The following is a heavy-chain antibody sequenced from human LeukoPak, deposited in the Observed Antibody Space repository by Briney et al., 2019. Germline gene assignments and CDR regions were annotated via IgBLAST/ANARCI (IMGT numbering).Heavy chain of an antibody. D-gene: IGHD3-22*01. V-gene: IGHV4-39*07. CDR1: GGSISSSSYY. CDR3: ARGPRITMIVVVIRGGRWLDP. CDR2: IYYSGST. J-gene: IGHJ5*02. Sequence: SETLSLTCTVSGGSISSSSYYWGWIRQPPGKGLEWIGSIYYSGSTYYNPSLKSRVTISVDTSKNQFSLKLSSVTAADTAVYYCARGPRITMIVVVIRGGRWLDPWGQGTLVTVSS.